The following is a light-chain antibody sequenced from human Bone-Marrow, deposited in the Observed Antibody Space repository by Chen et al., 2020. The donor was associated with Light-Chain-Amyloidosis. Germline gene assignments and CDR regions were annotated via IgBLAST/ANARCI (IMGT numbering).Light chain of an antibody. Sequence: QSALTQPRSVSGSPGQSVTISCTGTSSAVGAYNYVSWYQQHPDKAPELILYDVNKRHSGVPDRFSGSKSGNTASLTISGIQAEDEGDYYCGSYTGSYSLVFGGGTKLTVL. V-gene: IGLV2-11*01. CDR1: SSAVGAYNY. CDR2: DVN. J-gene: IGLJ2*01. CDR3: GSYTGSYSLV.